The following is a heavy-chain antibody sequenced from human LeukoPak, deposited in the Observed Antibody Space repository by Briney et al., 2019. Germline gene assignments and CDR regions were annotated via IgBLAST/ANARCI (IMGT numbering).Heavy chain of an antibody. Sequence: GGSPRLSCAASGFTFSSYAMSWVRQAPGKGLEWVSAISGSGGSTYYADSVKGRFTISRDNSKNTLYLQMNSLRAEDTAVYYCAKRGDYDFWSGYYAPFGYWGQGTLVTVSS. D-gene: IGHD3-3*01. CDR1: GFTFSSYA. J-gene: IGHJ4*02. CDR2: ISGSGGST. V-gene: IGHV3-23*01. CDR3: AKRGDYDFWSGYYAPFGY.